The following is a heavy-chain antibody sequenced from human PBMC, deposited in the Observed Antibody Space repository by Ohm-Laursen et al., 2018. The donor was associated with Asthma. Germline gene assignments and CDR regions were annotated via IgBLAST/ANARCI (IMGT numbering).Heavy chain of an antibody. CDR1: GFTFSSYS. J-gene: IGHJ6*02. Sequence: PRLSCAASGFTFSSYSMNWVRQAPGKGLEWVSYISSASSTIYYADSVKGRFTISRDNAKNSLYLQMNSLRVEDTAVYYCARGILTGRSAMDVWGQGTTVTVSS. CDR3: ARGILTGRSAMDV. CDR2: ISSASSTI. D-gene: IGHD3-9*01. V-gene: IGHV3-48*01.